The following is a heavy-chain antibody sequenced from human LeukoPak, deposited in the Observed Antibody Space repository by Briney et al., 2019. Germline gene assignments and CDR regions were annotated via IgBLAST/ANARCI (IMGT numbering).Heavy chain of an antibody. CDR1: GFTFSSYG. V-gene: IGHV3-30*18. D-gene: IGHD1-26*01. Sequence: PGGSLRLSCAASGFTFSSYGMHWVRQAPGKGLEWVAVISYDGSNKYYADSVKGRFTISRDNSKNTLYLQMNSLRAEDTAVYYCAKDVLLVGATLIDYWGQGTLVTVSS. CDR2: ISYDGSNK. J-gene: IGHJ4*02. CDR3: AKDVLLVGATLIDY.